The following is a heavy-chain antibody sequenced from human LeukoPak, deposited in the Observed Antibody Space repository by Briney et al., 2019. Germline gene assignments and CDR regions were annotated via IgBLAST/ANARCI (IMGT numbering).Heavy chain of an antibody. CDR2: ISWDGGST. Sequence: GGSLRLSCAASGFTFDDYAMHWVRHAPGKGLEWVSLISWDGGSTYYADSVKGRFTISRDNSKNTLYLQMNRLRAEDAAVYYCAKAPVTTCSGAYCYPFDYWGQGTLVTVSS. J-gene: IGHJ4*02. CDR1: GFTFDDYA. CDR3: AKAPVTTCSGAYCYPFDY. V-gene: IGHV3-43D*03. D-gene: IGHD2-21*01.